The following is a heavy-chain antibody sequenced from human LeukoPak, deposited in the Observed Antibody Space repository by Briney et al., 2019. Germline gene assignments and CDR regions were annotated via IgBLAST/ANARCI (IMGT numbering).Heavy chain of an antibody. CDR2: IWYDGSNK. J-gene: IGHJ3*02. Sequence: GRSLRLSCAASGFTFSSYGMHWVRQAPGKGLEWVAVIWYDGSNKYYADSVKGRFTISRDNSKNTLYLQMNSLRAEDTVVYYCARERRAAAGSDAFDIWGQGTMVTVSS. CDR1: GFTFSSYG. CDR3: ARERRAAAGSDAFDI. V-gene: IGHV3-33*01. D-gene: IGHD6-13*01.